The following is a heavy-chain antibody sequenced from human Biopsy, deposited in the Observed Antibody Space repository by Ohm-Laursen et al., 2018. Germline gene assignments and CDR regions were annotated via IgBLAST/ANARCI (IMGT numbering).Heavy chain of an antibody. J-gene: IGHJ6*02. Sequence: TQTLTLTCTLSGFSLNTRGMSVTWIRQPPGKALEWLARIDWDDAKFYSESLKTGLTISKGTSENHVVLTLSDVAPVDTATYYCARIPILVVPAAIVYRHRRHLQGLDVWGQGTTVIVSS. CDR3: ARIPILVVPAAIVYRHRRHLQGLDV. CDR1: GFSLNTRGMS. D-gene: IGHD2-2*02. V-gene: IGHV2-70*16. CDR2: IDWDDAK.